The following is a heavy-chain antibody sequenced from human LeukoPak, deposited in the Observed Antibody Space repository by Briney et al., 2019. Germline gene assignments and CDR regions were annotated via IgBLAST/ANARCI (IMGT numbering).Heavy chain of an antibody. CDR3: ARDSSGWYRWFDP. J-gene: IGHJ5*02. Sequence: GGSLRLSCAASGFTFSDYYMSWIRQAPGKGLEWVSYISSSGSSKNYADSVKGRSTISRDNAKNSLYLQMNSLRAEDTAVYYCARDSSGWYRWFDPWGQGTLVTVSS. D-gene: IGHD6-19*01. CDR2: ISSSGSSK. CDR1: GFTFSDYY. V-gene: IGHV3-11*01.